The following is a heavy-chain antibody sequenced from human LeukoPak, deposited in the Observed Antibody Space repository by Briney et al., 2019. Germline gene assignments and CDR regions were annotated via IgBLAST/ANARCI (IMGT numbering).Heavy chain of an antibody. V-gene: IGHV4-59*08. J-gene: IGHJ4*02. CDR2: IYYSGST. Sequence: PSETLSLTCTVSGGSISSYYWSWMRQSPGKGLEWIGYIYYSGSTNYNPSPKSRVTISLGTSKNQFSLQLSSVTAADTAVYYCASTDWNYARWGQGILVTVSS. CDR1: GGSISSYY. CDR3: ASTDWNYAR. D-gene: IGHD1-7*01.